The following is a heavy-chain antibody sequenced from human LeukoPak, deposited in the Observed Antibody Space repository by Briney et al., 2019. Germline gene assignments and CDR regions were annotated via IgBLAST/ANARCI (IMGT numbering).Heavy chain of an antibody. Sequence: TGGSLRLSCAASGFTFSTYGMHWVRQAPGKGLEWVAFIRNDGSNKYYGESVKGRFTISRDNAKNSLYLQMNSLRAEDTAVYYCARGPLRFLEWTYNWFDPWGQGTLVTVSS. V-gene: IGHV3-30*02. J-gene: IGHJ5*02. D-gene: IGHD3-3*01. CDR2: IRNDGSNK. CDR1: GFTFSTYG. CDR3: ARGPLRFLEWTYNWFDP.